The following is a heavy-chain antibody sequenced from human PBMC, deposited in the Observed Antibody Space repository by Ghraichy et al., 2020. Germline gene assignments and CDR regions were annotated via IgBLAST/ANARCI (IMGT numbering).Heavy chain of an antibody. CDR2: ISYDGSNK. Sequence: GGSLRLSCAASGFTFSSYGMHWVRQAPGKGLEWVAVISYDGSNKYYADSVKGRFTISRDNSKNTLYLQMNSLRAEDTAVYYCAKDWSPAAILWYFDYWGQGTLVTVSS. CDR3: AKDWSPAAILWYFDY. V-gene: IGHV3-30*18. CDR1: GFTFSSYG. D-gene: IGHD2-2*01. J-gene: IGHJ4*02.